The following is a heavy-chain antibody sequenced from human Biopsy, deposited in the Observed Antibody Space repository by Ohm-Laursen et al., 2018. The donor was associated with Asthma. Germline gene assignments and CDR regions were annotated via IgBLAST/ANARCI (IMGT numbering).Heavy chain of an antibody. J-gene: IGHJ6*02. V-gene: IGHV1-18*01. CDR1: GYTFNSSG. CDR2: ISVYNGNT. D-gene: IGHD4-23*01. Sequence: ASVKVSCKTSGYTFNSSGITWVRQAPGQGLEWMGGISVYNGNTKVAQKLQDRVTMITDTSTSTAYMELRSLRSDDTAVYFCARAVDFSHYYGIDVWGQGTTVTVS. CDR3: ARAVDFSHYYGIDV.